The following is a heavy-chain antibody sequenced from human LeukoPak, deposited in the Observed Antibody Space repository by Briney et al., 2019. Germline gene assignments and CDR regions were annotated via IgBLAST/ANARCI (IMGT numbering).Heavy chain of an antibody. J-gene: IGHJ3*02. CDR1: GFTFSSYS. CDR2: ISSSSSFI. D-gene: IGHD2-15*01. Sequence: GGSLRLSCAASGFTFSSYSMNWVRQAPGKGLEWVSSISSSSSFIYYADSVKGRFTISRDNAKNSLYLQMNSLRAEDTAVYYCARDATYCSGGSCYATEAFDIWGQGTMVTVSS. CDR3: ARDATYCSGGSCYATEAFDI. V-gene: IGHV3-21*01.